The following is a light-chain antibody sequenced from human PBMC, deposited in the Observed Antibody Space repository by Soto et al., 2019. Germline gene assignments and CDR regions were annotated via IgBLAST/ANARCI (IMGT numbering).Light chain of an antibody. CDR2: TTS. Sequence: QSVLTQPPSVSGAPGQRVTISCTGSSSNIGAGFDVHWYHQIAGTAPKLLIHTTSQRPSGVPDRFSASKSGTSASLAIRGLQSEDEADYFCSSWDDSLSGVVFGRGTKLTVL. CDR3: SSWDDSLSGVV. CDR1: SSNIGAGFD. J-gene: IGLJ2*01. V-gene: IGLV1-40*01.